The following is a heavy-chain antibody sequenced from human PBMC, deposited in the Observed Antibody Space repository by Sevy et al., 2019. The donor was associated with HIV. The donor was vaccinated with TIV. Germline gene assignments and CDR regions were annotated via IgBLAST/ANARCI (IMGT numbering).Heavy chain of an antibody. V-gene: IGHV3-11*01. CDR3: SRAAGWFDA. CDR1: GFTFNDYN. CDR2: ISTSTSTTTI. J-gene: IGHJ5*01. Sequence: GGSLRLSCAASGFTFNDYNLSWIRQAPGKGLEWVSYISTSTSTTTIYYADSVKGRFTISRDNAKNSIYLQMNSLRVDDTAVYYCSRAAGWFDAWGHGTLVTVSS.